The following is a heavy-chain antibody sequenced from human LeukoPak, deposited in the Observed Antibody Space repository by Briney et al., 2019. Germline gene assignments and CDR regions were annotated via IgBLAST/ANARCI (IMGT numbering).Heavy chain of an antibody. J-gene: IGHJ1*01. CDR1: GGSISSSSYY. CDR3: ARLYSSSWYWYDAEYFQH. Sequence: SETLSLTCTVSGGSISSSSYYWGWIRQPPGKGLEWIGSIYYSGSTYYNPSLKSRVTISVDTSKNQFSLKLSSVTAADTAVYYCARLYSSSWYWYDAEYFQHWGQGTLVTVSS. CDR2: IYYSGST. V-gene: IGHV4-39*01. D-gene: IGHD6-13*01.